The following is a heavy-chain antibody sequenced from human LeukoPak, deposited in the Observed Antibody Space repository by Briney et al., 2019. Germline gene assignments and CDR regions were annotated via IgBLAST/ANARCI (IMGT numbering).Heavy chain of an antibody. J-gene: IGHJ6*03. V-gene: IGHV1-18*01. CDR3: AKCQGRAVAGTGRMGYYYYYMDV. CDR2: ISAYNGNT. D-gene: IGHD6-19*01. Sequence: RASVKVSCKASGYTFTSYGISWVRQAPGQGLEWMGWISAYNGNTNYAQKLQGRVTMTTDTSTSTAYMELRSLRSDDTAVYYCAKCQGRAVAGTGRMGYYYYYMDVWGKGTTVTVSS. CDR1: GYTFTSYG.